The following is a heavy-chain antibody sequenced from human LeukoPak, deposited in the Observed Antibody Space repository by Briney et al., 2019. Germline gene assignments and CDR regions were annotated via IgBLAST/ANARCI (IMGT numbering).Heavy chain of an antibody. V-gene: IGHV4-34*01. J-gene: IGHJ5*02. Sequence: SETLSLTCAVYGGSFSGYYWTLIRQTPGKGLEWIGEISHTGLTGSNPSLKSRVTIFVDSSKKRFSLRMTSLTAADTGAYYCARVPDIAARPCDTWGPGTLVTVSS. CDR2: ISHTGLT. CDR3: ARVPDIAARPCDT. CDR1: GGSFSGYY. D-gene: IGHD1-1*01.